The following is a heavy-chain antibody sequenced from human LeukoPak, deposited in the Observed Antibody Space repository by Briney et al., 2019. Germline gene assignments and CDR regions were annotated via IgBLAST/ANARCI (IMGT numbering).Heavy chain of an antibody. CDR1: GFTFSSYA. CDR2: ISGSGSST. V-gene: IGHV3-23*01. CDR3: TKELSIDASVGYYYYGMDV. D-gene: IGHD2-15*01. J-gene: IGHJ6*02. Sequence: GGSLRLSCAASGFTFSSYAMSWVRQAPGKGLEWVSGISGSGSSTYYADSVKGRLTISRDNSKNTLYLQMNSLRAEDTAVYYCTKELSIDASVGYYYYGMDVWGQGTTVTVSS.